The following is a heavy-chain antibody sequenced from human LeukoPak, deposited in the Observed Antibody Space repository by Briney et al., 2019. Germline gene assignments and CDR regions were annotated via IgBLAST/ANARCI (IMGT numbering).Heavy chain of an antibody. V-gene: IGHV3-66*01. J-gene: IGHJ4*02. CDR2: VYNVGAT. D-gene: IGHD3-22*01. CDR3: ARVSYYYDSSGHRTDTEFDY. Sequence: GSRRLSCAASGFSVSSNSMSWVRQAPGKGLEWVAVVYNVGATYYADSVKGRFTISRDNSKNAVYLQMNSLRAEDTAPYYCARVSYYYDSSGHRTDTEFDYWGQGSLVTVAS. CDR1: GFSVSSNS.